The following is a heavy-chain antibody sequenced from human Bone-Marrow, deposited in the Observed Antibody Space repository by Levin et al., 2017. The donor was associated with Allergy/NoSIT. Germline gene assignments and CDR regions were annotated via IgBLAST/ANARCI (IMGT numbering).Heavy chain of an antibody. D-gene: IGHD6-13*01. Sequence: GESLKISCAASGFSFSDYPMHWVRQAPGKGLQWLAVISYEGSNKNYPDSVKGRFVISRDNSKNTLYLQMNSLRPEETAMYYCARDGRIAAGWGHDTFDIWGQGTLVTVSS. CDR2: ISYEGSNK. V-gene: IGHV3-30*09. CDR3: ARDGRIAAGWGHDTFDI. J-gene: IGHJ3*02. CDR1: GFSFSDYP.